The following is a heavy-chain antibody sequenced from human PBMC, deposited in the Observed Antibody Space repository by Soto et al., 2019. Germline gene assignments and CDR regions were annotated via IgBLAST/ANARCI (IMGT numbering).Heavy chain of an antibody. D-gene: IGHD3-3*01. CDR1: GFTFSSYD. CDR2: TRYDGNNK. V-gene: IGHV3-30*02. J-gene: IGHJ5*02. Sequence: GGSLRLSCAASGFTFSSYDMHWVRQAPGKGLEWVALTRYDGNNKYYADSVKGRFTMSRDNSKNTLYLQMNSLRAEDTAVYYCAKEGDYDLCSGGSNWFDPWGQGTLVTVSS. CDR3: AKEGDYDLCSGGSNWFDP.